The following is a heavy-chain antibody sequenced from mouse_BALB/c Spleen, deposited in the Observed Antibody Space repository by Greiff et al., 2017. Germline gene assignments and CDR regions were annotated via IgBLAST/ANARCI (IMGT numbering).Heavy chain of an antibody. CDR3: ARHYDYDGYYAMDY. D-gene: IGHD2-4*01. CDR2: IYPGDGDT. Sequence: VQLQESGAELARPGASVKLSCKASGYTFTSYWMQWVKQRPGQGLEWIGAIYPGDGDTRYTQKFKGKATLTADKSSSTAYMQLSSLASEDSAVYYCARHYDYDGYYAMDYWGQGTSVTVSS. J-gene: IGHJ4*01. CDR1: GYTFTSYW. V-gene: IGHV1-87*01.